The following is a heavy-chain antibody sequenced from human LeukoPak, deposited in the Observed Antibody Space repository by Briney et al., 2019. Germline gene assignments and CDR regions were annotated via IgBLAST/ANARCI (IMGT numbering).Heavy chain of an antibody. J-gene: IGHJ5*02. D-gene: IGHD6-13*01. CDR3: ARDRWRQQCVRGFDP. Sequence: PGGSLRLSCAASGFTISSYSMNWVRQAPVKGLEWVSSISSSSSYIYYADSVKGRFTISRDNAKNSLYLQMNSLRAEDTAVYYCARDRWRQQCVRGFDPWGQGTLVTVSS. V-gene: IGHV3-21*01. CDR2: ISSSSSYI. CDR1: GFTISSYS.